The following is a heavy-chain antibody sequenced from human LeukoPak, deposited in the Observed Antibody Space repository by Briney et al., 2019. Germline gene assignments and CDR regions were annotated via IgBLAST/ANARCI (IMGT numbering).Heavy chain of an antibody. CDR1: GGSFSGYY. CDR3: ARGRSSSSSWYRRYYFDY. J-gene: IGHJ4*02. V-gene: IGHV4-34*01. Sequence: SETLSLTCAVYGGSFSGYYWSWIRQPPGKGLEWIGEINHGGSTNYNPSLKSRVTISVDTSKNQFSLKLSSVTAADTAVYYCARGRSSSSSWYRRYYFDYWGQGTLVTVSS. D-gene: IGHD6-13*01. CDR2: INHGGST.